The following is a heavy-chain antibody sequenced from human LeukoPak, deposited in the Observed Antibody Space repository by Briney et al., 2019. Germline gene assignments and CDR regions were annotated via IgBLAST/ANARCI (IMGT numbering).Heavy chain of an antibody. CDR2: IYYSGNS. CDR1: GGSINSGSHY. J-gene: IGHJ4*02. D-gene: IGHD3-10*01. Sequence: SETLSLTCTVSGGSINSGSHYWGWIRQPPGKGLEWIENIYYSGNSYYNPSLKSRVTISVDASKNQFSLNLSSVTAADTAVYYCARLSYGSGSHYNFYFDFWGQGTLVTVSA. CDR3: ARLSYGSGSHYNFYFDF. V-gene: IGHV4-39*01.